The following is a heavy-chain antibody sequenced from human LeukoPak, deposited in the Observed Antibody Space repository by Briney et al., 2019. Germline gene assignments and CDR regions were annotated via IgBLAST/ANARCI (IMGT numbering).Heavy chain of an antibody. CDR1: GFTVSSNY. V-gene: IGHV3-66*01. CDR2: IYSGGST. D-gene: IGHD7-27*01. J-gene: IGHJ4*02. CDR3: ARVVSGDRGDY. Sequence: TGGSLRLSCAASGFTVSSNYMSWVRQAPGKGPEWVSVIYSGGSTYYADSVKGRFTISRDNSKNTLYLQMNSLRAEDTAVYYCARVVSGDRGDYWGQGTLVTVSS.